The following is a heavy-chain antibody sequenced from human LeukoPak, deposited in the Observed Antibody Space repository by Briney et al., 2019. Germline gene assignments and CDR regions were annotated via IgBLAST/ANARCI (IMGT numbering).Heavy chain of an antibody. Sequence: GGSLRLSCAASGFTFSSYAMHWVRQAPGKGLEYVSAISSNGGSTYYANSVKGRFTISRDNSKNRLYLQMGSLRAEDMAVYYCARRDGYNDYWGQGTLVTVSS. CDR2: ISSNGGST. V-gene: IGHV3-64*01. CDR3: ARRDGYNDY. CDR1: GFTFSSYA. D-gene: IGHD5-24*01. J-gene: IGHJ4*02.